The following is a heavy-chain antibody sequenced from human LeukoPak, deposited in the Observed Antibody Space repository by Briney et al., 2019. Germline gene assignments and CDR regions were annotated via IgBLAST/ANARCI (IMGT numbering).Heavy chain of an antibody. J-gene: IGHJ6*03. CDR3: ARQISDYYYYYIDV. Sequence: PSETLSLTCTVSVGSISSSNYYWGWIRQTPRKGLEWIGTIYYSGTTYYNPSLESRATISEDTSKNQFSLTLRSVTAADTAVYYCARQISDYYYYYIDVWGKGTTVTVSS. D-gene: IGHD3-10*01. CDR1: VGSISSSNYY. V-gene: IGHV4-39*01. CDR2: IYYSGTT.